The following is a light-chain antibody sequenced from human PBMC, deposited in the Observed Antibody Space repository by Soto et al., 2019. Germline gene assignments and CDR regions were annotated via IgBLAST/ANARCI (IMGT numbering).Light chain of an antibody. J-gene: IGLJ2*01. Sequence: QSALTQPRSVSGSLGQSVTISCTGTSSDVGGYNYVSWYQQHPGKAPKLMIYDVSKRPSGVPDRFSGSKSGNTASLTISGLQAEDEADYYCCSYAGSLHVVFGGGTKLTVL. V-gene: IGLV2-11*01. CDR3: CSYAGSLHVV. CDR2: DVS. CDR1: SSDVGGYNY.